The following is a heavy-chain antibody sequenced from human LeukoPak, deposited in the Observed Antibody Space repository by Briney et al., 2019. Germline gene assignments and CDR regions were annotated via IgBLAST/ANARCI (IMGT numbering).Heavy chain of an antibody. J-gene: IGHJ4*02. CDR2: INPNSGGT. CDR1: GYTFTDYY. D-gene: IGHD6-13*01. Sequence: ASVKVSCKASGYTFTDYYMHWVRQAPGQGLEWMGWINPNSGGTNYAQKFQGRVTMTRDTSISTAYMELSRLRSDDTAVYYCARAVAAAKDPSDYWGQGTLVTVSS. CDR3: ARAVAAAKDPSDY. V-gene: IGHV1-2*02.